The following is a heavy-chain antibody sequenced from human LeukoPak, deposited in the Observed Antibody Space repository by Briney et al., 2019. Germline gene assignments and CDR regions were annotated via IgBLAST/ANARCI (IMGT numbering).Heavy chain of an antibody. V-gene: IGHV4-38-2*02. CDR1: GYSISSGYY. Sequence: PSETLSLTCTVSGYSISSGYYWGWIRQPPGKGLEWIGSIYHSGSTYYNPSLKSRVTISVDTSKNQFSLKLSSVTAADTAVYYCARGDYYDSSGYRYWGQGTLVTVSS. D-gene: IGHD3-22*01. CDR3: ARGDYYDSSGYRY. J-gene: IGHJ4*02. CDR2: IYHSGST.